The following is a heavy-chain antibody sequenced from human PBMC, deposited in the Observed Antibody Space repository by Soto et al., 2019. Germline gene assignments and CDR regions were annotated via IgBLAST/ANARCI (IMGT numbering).Heavy chain of an antibody. CDR1: GFSFSAYY. Sequence: GGSLRLSCAASGFSFSAYYMRWIRQAPGKGLEWVSYISFNGDVTRYSDSVEGRFTVSRDNAKKSLYLQMYSLRVEDTAVYYCARENGHPGHNYAMDVWGQGTTVTVSS. V-gene: IGHV3-11*01. J-gene: IGHJ6*02. CDR3: ARENGHPGHNYAMDV. CDR2: ISFNGDVT. D-gene: IGHD2-8*01.